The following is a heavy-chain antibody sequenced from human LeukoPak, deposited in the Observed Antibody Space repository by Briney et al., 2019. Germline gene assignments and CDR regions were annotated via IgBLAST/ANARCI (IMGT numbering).Heavy chain of an antibody. CDR1: GGSFSGYY. CDR2: INHSGST. Sequence: SETLSLTCAVYGGSFSGYYWSWIRQSPGKGLEWIGEINHSGSTNYNPSLKSRVTISVDTSKNQFSLKLSSVTAADTAVYYCARVLITMVRGVMDYWGQGTLVTVSS. J-gene: IGHJ4*02. CDR3: ARVLITMVRGVMDY. D-gene: IGHD3-10*01. V-gene: IGHV4-34*01.